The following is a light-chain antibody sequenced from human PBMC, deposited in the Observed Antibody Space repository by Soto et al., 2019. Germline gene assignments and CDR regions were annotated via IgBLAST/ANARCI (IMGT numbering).Light chain of an antibody. CDR3: QQYGSSAWT. J-gene: IGKJ1*01. Sequence: ESVLTQSPGTLSLSPGERATVSCGASQSVSSSYLAWYQQKPGQAPRLLIYGASSRATGIPDRFSGSGSGTDFTLTISRLEPEDFAVYYCQQYGSSAWTFGQGTKVDI. CDR2: GAS. V-gene: IGKV3-20*01. CDR1: QSVSSSY.